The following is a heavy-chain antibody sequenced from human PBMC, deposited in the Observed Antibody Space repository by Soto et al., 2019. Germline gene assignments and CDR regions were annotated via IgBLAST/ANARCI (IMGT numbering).Heavy chain of an antibody. CDR2: IYYSGST. J-gene: IGHJ4*02. CDR3: ARHSPIAGNDY. Sequence: SETLSLTCTVSGGSISSSSYYWGWIRQPPGKGLEWIGSIYYSGSTYYNPSLKSRVTISVDTSKNQFSLKLSSVTAADTAVYYCARHSPIAGNDYWGQGTPVTVSS. D-gene: IGHD6-13*01. CDR1: GGSISSSSYY. V-gene: IGHV4-39*01.